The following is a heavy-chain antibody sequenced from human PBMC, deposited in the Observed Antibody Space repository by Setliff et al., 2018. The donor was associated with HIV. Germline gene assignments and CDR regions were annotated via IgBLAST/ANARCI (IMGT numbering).Heavy chain of an antibody. J-gene: IGHJ4*02. D-gene: IGHD3-9*01. CDR3: ATYLDISSFNHNFDF. Sequence: PGGSLRLSCAVSGFTFSNFFMYWVRQAPGKGLEWVANMNPDGSEKNYVDSVKGRFTISRDNAKNSLYLQMSSLRAEDTAVYYCATYLDISSFNHNFDFWDQGTLVTVSS. V-gene: IGHV3-7*01. CDR2: MNPDGSEK. CDR1: GFTFSNFF.